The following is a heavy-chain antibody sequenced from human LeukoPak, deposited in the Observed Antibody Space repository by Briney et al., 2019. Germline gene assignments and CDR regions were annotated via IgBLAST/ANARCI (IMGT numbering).Heavy chain of an antibody. CDR1: GYTFTSYG. D-gene: IGHD3-10*01. V-gene: IGHV1-18*01. CDR2: ISAYNGNT. CDR3: ATRSTDPVMGSGSYGDLVH. J-gene: IGHJ4*02. Sequence: ASVKVSCKASGYTFTSYGISWVRQAPGQGLEWMGWISAYNGNTNYAQNLQGRVTMTTDTSTNTAYMELRSLRSDDTAVYYCATRSTDPVMGSGSYGDLVHWGQGTLVTVSS.